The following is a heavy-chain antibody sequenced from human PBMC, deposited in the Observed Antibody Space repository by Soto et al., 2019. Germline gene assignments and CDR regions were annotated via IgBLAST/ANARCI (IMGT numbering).Heavy chain of an antibody. CDR1: GFTFSNYA. CDR2: ITSNGGYT. CDR3: ARDRLVGATFDY. D-gene: IGHD1-26*01. J-gene: IGHJ4*02. Sequence: GGSLRLSCAASGFTFSNYAMHWVRQAPGKGLECVSAITSNGGYTDYSSSVKGRFTISRDNSKNTLYLQMGSLRAEDTAVYYCARDRLVGATFDYWGQGTLVTVSS. V-gene: IGHV3-64*01.